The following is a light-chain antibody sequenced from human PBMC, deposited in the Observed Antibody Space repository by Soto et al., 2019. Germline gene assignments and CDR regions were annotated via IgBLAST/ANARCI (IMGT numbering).Light chain of an antibody. CDR1: QSISSW. CDR2: KAS. J-gene: IGKJ1*01. CDR3: QQSSGT. V-gene: IGKV1-5*03. Sequence: DIQMTQSPSTLSASVGDRVTITCRASQSISSWLAWYQQKPGKDPKLLIYKASSLESGVPSRFSGSGSGTEFTLTISSLQPDDFATYYCQQSSGTFGQGTKVDIK.